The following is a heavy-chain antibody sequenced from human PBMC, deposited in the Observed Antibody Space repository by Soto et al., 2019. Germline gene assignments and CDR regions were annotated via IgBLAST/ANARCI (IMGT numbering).Heavy chain of an antibody. CDR2: IYYSGST. Sequence: QVQLQESGPGLVKPSQTLSLTCTVSGGSISSGGYYWSWIRQHPGKGLEWIGYIYYSGSTYYNPSLKSRVAISVDTSKNQFSLKLSSVTAADTDVYYCARDRRGNSFDYWGQGTLVTVSS. J-gene: IGHJ4*02. V-gene: IGHV4-31*03. D-gene: IGHD2-15*01. CDR3: ARDRRGNSFDY. CDR1: GGSISSGGYY.